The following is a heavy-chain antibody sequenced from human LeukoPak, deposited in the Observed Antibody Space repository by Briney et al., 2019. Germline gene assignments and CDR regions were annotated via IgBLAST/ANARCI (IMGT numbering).Heavy chain of an antibody. J-gene: IGHJ5*02. D-gene: IGHD2-2*01. CDR2: IYYSGRT. V-gene: IGHV4-39*07. CDR3: ARDRYCSSTSCYLGWFDP. CDR1: GGSISSSSYY. Sequence: SETLSLTCTVSGGSISSSSYYWGWIRQPPGKGLEWIGSIYYSGRTYYNPSLKSRVTISVDTSKNQFSLKLSSVTAADTAVYYCARDRYCSSTSCYLGWFDPWGQGTLVTVSS.